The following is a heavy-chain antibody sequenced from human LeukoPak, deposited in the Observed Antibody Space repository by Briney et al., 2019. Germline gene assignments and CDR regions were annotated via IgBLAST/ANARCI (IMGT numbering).Heavy chain of an antibody. CDR2: IIPIFGTA. D-gene: IGHD2-2*01. CDR3: ARGLIAEPDAYFDY. Sequence: SVKVSCKASGGTCSSYAISWVRQAPGQGLEWMGGIIPIFGTANYAQKFQGRVTITADESTSTAYMELSSLRSEDTAVYYCARGLIAEPDAYFDYWGQGTLVTVSS. J-gene: IGHJ4*02. CDR1: GGTCSSYA. V-gene: IGHV1-69*13.